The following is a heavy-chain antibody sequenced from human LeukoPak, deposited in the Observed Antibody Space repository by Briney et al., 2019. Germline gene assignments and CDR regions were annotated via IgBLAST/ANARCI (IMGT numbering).Heavy chain of an antibody. CDR3: ARHRDCSSGGCYPDY. D-gene: IGHD2-15*01. CDR2: IAPSDTYT. Sequence: PVDALRISCKGSGYSFTNYWISGVRQMPGKGLEWMGRIAPSDTYTNYSPSFQGHATISADTSITTAYLQWSSLKASDTAMYYCARHRDCSSGGCYPDYWGQGTLVTFST. V-gene: IGHV5-10-1*01. CDR1: GYSFTNYW. J-gene: IGHJ4*02.